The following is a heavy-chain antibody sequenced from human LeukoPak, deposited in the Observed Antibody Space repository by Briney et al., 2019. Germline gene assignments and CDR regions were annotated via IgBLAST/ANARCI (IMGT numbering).Heavy chain of an antibody. CDR2: IYHSGST. Sequence: PSETLSLTCAVSGYSISSGYYWVWIRQPPGKGLEWIGSIYHSGSTYYNPSLKSRVTISVDTSKSQYSLKLSSVTAADTAVYYCAGYHAYGVTTPPLGYWGQGTLVTVSS. V-gene: IGHV4-38-2*01. CDR1: GYSISSGYY. J-gene: IGHJ4*02. CDR3: AGYHAYGVTTPPLGY. D-gene: IGHD4-17*01.